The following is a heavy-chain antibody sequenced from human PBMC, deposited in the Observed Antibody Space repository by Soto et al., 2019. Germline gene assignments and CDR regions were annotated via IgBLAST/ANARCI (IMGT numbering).Heavy chain of an antibody. CDR3: ARAPPTMGYLDYFDY. CDR1: GYTFTSYG. J-gene: IGHJ4*02. D-gene: IGHD3-22*01. Sequence: QVQLVQSGAEVKKPGASVKVSCKASGYTFTSYGISWVRQAPGQGLEWMGWISAYNGNTNYAQKLQGRVTMTTDTSTSKASMELRSLRSDDTAVYYCARAPPTMGYLDYFDYWGQGTLVTVSS. V-gene: IGHV1-18*01. CDR2: ISAYNGNT.